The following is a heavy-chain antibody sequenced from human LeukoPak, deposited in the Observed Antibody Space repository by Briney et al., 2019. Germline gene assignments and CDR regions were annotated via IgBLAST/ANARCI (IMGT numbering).Heavy chain of an antibody. Sequence: GGSLRLSCAASGFTFTRYAMSWVRQAPGKWLEWVSAISSSGGSTYYADSGKGRFTISRDNSKNTLYLQINSLRAEDTAVYYCAKGFYYGAYAFDIWGQGTMVTVSS. CDR1: GFTFTRYA. CDR2: ISSSGGST. V-gene: IGHV3-23*01. CDR3: AKGFYYGAYAFDI. J-gene: IGHJ3*02. D-gene: IGHD4-17*01.